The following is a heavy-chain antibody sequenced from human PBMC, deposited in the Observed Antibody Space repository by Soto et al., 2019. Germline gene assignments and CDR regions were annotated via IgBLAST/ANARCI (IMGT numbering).Heavy chain of an antibody. J-gene: IGHJ4*02. CDR1: GFTVSGND. D-gene: IGHD6-19*01. Sequence: QLQLLESGGDLVKPGGSLRLSCAASGFTVSGNDLSWIRQAPGKGLEWVSSISSSGRAIYYADSVKGRFTISRDNAKDSLYLQMSSLRADDTAIYYGASHHTSGWLYFDSWGQGTLVTVAS. CDR2: ISSSGRAI. V-gene: IGHV3-11*01. CDR3: ASHHTSGWLYFDS.